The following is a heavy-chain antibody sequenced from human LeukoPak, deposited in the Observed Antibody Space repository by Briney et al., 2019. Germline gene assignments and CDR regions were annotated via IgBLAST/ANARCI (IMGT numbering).Heavy chain of an antibody. CDR3: ARRSRQQGYAFDI. CDR1: GGTFSNYA. CDR2: IIPIFGTV. J-gene: IGHJ3*02. V-gene: IGHV1-69*01. D-gene: IGHD6-13*01. Sequence: SVKVSCKASGGTFSNYAISWVRQAPGQGLEWMGGIIPIFGTVNYAQKFQDRVTIIADEFTSTAYMELSSLRSEDTAVYYCARRSRQQGYAFDIWGQGTMVTVSS.